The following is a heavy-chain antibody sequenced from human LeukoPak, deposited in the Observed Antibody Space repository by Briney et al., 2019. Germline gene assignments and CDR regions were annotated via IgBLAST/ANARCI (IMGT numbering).Heavy chain of an antibody. Sequence: GGSLRLSCAASGFTFSNYAMSWVRQAPGKGLEWVSTLSGSGVTTYYADSVKGRFTISRDNSKNTLYLQMNSLRAEDTAVYHCAKSKNLGISGAFDYWGQGTLVTVSS. D-gene: IGHD7-27*01. CDR2: LSGSGVTT. V-gene: IGHV3-23*01. J-gene: IGHJ4*02. CDR3: AKSKNLGISGAFDY. CDR1: GFTFSNYA.